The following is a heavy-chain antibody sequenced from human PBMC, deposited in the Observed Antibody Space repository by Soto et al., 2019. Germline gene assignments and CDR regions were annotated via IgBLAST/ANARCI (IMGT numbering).Heavy chain of an antibody. Sequence: EVQLVQSGGGLVQPGGSLRLSCAASGFTFRTYSLNWIRQAPGKGMEWISYISSSGSARYYPDSVTGRFTVSRDNAKNSLYLQMNRLRVEDTGVYYCARDRGADYGAYDYWGQGTLVSVSS. D-gene: IGHD4-17*01. J-gene: IGHJ4*02. V-gene: IGHV3-48*01. CDR1: GFTFRTYS. CDR2: ISSSGSAR. CDR3: ARDRGADYGAYDY.